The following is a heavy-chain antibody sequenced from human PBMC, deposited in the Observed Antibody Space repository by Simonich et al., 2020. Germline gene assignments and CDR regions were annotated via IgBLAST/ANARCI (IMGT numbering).Heavy chain of an antibody. Sequence: QVQLVESGGGVVQPGRSLRLSCAASGFTFSSYAMHWVRQAPGKGLEWVEGITYDGSNIYYAASVKGRFTISRDNSKNPLYLKMNSLRAEDTAVYYCARDIVSFGSSWYAFDIWGQGTMVTVSS. V-gene: IGHV3-30*07. CDR3: ARDIVSFGSSWYAFDI. CDR2: ITYDGSNI. J-gene: IGHJ3*02. D-gene: IGHD6-13*01. CDR1: GFTFSSYA.